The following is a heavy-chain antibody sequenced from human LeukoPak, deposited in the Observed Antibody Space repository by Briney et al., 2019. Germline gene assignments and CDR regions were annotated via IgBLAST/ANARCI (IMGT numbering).Heavy chain of an antibody. CDR1: GGSISSYY. CDR3: ARGGSHFDY. J-gene: IGHJ4*02. CDR2: IYTSGST. V-gene: IGHV4-4*07. Sequence: PSETLSLTCTVSGGSISSYYRSWVRQPAGKGLEWIGRIYTSGSTNYNASLKSRVTMSVDTSKKQSSLRLSSVTAADTAVYYCARGGSHFDYWGQGTLVTVSS. D-gene: IGHD1-26*01.